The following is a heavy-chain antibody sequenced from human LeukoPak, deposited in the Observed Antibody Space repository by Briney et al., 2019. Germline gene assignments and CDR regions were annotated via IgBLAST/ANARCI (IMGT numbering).Heavy chain of an antibody. CDR3: ARWKSLKGTFDY. Sequence: GRSLRLSRAASGFTFSRKGLEWVSAIGTAGDKYYPGSVKGRFTISRENSKNTLYLQMNSLRAGDTAVYYCARWKSLKGTFDYWGQGTLVTVSS. CDR2: IGTAGDK. CDR1: GFTFS. J-gene: IGHJ4*02. V-gene: IGHV3-13*01. D-gene: IGHD1-7*01.